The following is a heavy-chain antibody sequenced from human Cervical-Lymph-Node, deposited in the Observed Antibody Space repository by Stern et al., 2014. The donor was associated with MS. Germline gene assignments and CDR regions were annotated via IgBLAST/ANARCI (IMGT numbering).Heavy chain of an antibody. CDR2: ISAYNGNT. D-gene: IGHD6-13*01. Sequence: VQLVESGAEVKKPGASVKVSCKASGYTFTSYGISWVRQAPGQGLEWMGWISAYNGNTNYAQKLQGRVTMTTDTSTSTAYMVLRSLRSDDTAVYYCARDSGYSSSWYPWYFDYWGQGTLVTVSS. CDR1: GYTFTSYG. CDR3: ARDSGYSSSWYPWYFDY. J-gene: IGHJ4*02. V-gene: IGHV1-18*01.